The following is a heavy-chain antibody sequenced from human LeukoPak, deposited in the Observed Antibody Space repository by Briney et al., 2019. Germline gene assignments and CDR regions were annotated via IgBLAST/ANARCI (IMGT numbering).Heavy chain of an antibody. CDR2: ITTTGSHM. J-gene: IGHJ4*02. D-gene: IGHD4-17*01. V-gene: IGHV3-21*01. CDR3: ATFITTVTLPDY. Sequence: PGGSLRLSCAASGFVFSTRSMNWVRQAPGKGLEWISSITTTGSHMYYADSVKGRFTISRDNAKNSLYLQMNSLRAEDTAVYYCATFITTVTLPDYWGQGTLVTVSS. CDR1: GFVFSTRS.